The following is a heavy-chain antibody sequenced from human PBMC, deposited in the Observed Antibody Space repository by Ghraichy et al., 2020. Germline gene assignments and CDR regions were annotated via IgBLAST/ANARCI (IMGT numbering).Heavy chain of an antibody. CDR2: VSSSGTAT. Sequence: GGSLRLSCAASGFTFSSYAVSWVRQAPGKGLECVSAVSSSGTATYYAESVKGRFTISRDNSKNTLYLQMISLRAEDTAVYYCAKDYSGNYLHAFDVWGQGTMVTVSS. D-gene: IGHD1-26*01. CDR3: AKDYSGNYLHAFDV. CDR1: GFTFSSYA. J-gene: IGHJ3*01. V-gene: IGHV3-23*01.